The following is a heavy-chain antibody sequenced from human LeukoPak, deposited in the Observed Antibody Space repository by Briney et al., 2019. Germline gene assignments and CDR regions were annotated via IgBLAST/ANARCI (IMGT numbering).Heavy chain of an antibody. CDR2: ISSSSTSI. V-gene: IGHV3-48*02. Sequence: GGSLRLSCAASRFTFIIYSMNWVRQPPGKGLEWVSYISSSSTSIYYADSVKRRFTVSRDNAKNSLYLQMNSLRDDDTAVYYCASSDEYGGNRFDYWGQGTLVTVSS. CDR1: RFTFIIYS. D-gene: IGHD4-23*01. J-gene: IGHJ4*02. CDR3: ASSDEYGGNRFDY.